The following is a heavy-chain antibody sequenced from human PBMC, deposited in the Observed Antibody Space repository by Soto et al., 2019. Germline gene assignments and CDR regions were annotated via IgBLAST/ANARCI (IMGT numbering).Heavy chain of an antibody. CDR1: GFTFSSYA. Sequence: GGSLRLSCAASGFTFSSYAMSWVRQAPGKGLEWVSAISGSGGSTYYADSVKGRFTISRDNSKNTLYLQMNSLRAEDTAVYYCAKDGTFANDYYYGMDVWGQGTTVTVSS. V-gene: IGHV3-23*01. J-gene: IGHJ6*02. CDR3: AKDGTFANDYYYGMDV. CDR2: ISGSGGST. D-gene: IGHD2-8*01.